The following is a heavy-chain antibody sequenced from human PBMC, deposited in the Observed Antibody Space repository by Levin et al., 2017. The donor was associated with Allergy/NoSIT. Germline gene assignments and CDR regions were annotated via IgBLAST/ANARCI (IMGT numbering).Heavy chain of an antibody. J-gene: IGHJ4*02. V-gene: IGHV4-30-2*01. Sequence: SQTLSLTCAVSGGSISSGGYSWSWIRQPPGKGLEWIAYIYHSGSTYYNPSLKSRFTISLDRSKNQFSLELSTVTAADTAVYYCARHILGGRGYDYWGQGTLVTVSS. D-gene: IGHD3-9*01. CDR3: ARHILGGRGYDY. CDR1: GGSISSGGYS. CDR2: IYHSGST.